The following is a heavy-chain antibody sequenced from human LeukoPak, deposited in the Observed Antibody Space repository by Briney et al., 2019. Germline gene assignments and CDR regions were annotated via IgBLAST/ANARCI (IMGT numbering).Heavy chain of an antibody. J-gene: IGHJ4*02. D-gene: IGHD3-10*01. Sequence: SETLSLTCTVSGGSISSSSYYWGWIRQPPGKGLEWIGSIYYSGSTYYNPSLKSRVTISVDTSKNQFSLKLSSVTAADTAVYYCAKERWFGESVFDYWGQGTLVTVSS. CDR2: IYYSGST. CDR1: GGSISSSSYY. V-gene: IGHV4-39*07. CDR3: AKERWFGESVFDY.